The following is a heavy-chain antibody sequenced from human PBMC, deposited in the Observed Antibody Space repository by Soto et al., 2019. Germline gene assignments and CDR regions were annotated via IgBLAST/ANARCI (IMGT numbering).Heavy chain of an antibody. CDR2: IWFDGSNK. V-gene: IGHV3-33*01. CDR1: GFTFSSYG. J-gene: IGHJ4*02. Sequence: ESGGGVVQPGRSLRLSCAASGFTFSSYGMHWVRQAPGKGLEWVAVIWFDGSNKFYADSVKGRFTISRDNSKNTVSLQMNSLRDEDSAAYYCATSGPYWGQGTLVTASS. CDR3: ATSGPY.